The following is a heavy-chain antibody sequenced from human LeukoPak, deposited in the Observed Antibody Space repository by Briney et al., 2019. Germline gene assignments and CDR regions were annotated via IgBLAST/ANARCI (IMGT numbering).Heavy chain of an antibody. J-gene: IGHJ4*02. D-gene: IGHD3-3*01. V-gene: IGHV1-18*01. CDR3: ARYTIFGAPPDY. CDR1: GYTFISYG. CDR2: ISVYNGNT. Sequence: ASVKVSCKASGYTFISYGISWVRQAPGQGLEWMGWISVYNGNTNYAQKLQGRVTMTTDTSTSTAYMELRSLRSDDTAVYYCARYTIFGAPPDYWGQGTLVTVSS.